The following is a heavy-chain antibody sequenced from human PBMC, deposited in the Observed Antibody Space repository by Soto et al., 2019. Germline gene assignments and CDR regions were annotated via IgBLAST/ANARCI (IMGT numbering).Heavy chain of an antibody. D-gene: IGHD2-2*01. CDR1: GFTFSNAW. J-gene: IGHJ4*02. V-gene: IGHV3-15*01. CDR3: TTEDSLVEFALVVPATTDY. Sequence: PGGSLRLSCAASGFTFSNAWMSWVRQAPGKGLEWVGRIKSKTDGGTTDYAAPVKGRFTISRDDSKNTLYLQMNSLKTEDTAVYYCTTEDSLVEFALVVPATTDYWGQGTLVTVSS. CDR2: IKSKTDGGTT.